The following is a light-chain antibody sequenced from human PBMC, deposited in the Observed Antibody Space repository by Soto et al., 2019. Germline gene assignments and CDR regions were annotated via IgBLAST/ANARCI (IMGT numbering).Light chain of an antibody. CDR3: QQYNSYSLT. V-gene: IGKV1-39*01. Sequence: DIQMTQSPSSLSASVGDRVTITCRASQNIYSYLNWYQQQPGKAPKLLIYGASRLQSGVTSRFSGSGSGAEFTLTISSLQPDDFATYYCQQYNSYSLTFGGGTKVDI. CDR2: GAS. CDR1: QNIYSY. J-gene: IGKJ4*01.